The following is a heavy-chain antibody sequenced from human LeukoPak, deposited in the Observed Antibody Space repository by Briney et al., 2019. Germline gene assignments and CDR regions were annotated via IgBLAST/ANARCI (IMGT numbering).Heavy chain of an antibody. Sequence: PGGSLRLSCAASGFTSSSYAMSWVRQAPGKGLEWVSAISGSGGSTYYADSVKGRFTISRDNSKNTLYLQMNSLRAEDTAVYYCAKRLAIVVVPAAPRKDYWGQGTLVTVSS. CDR1: GFTSSSYA. CDR2: ISGSGGST. J-gene: IGHJ4*02. CDR3: AKRLAIVVVPAAPRKDY. D-gene: IGHD2-2*01. V-gene: IGHV3-23*01.